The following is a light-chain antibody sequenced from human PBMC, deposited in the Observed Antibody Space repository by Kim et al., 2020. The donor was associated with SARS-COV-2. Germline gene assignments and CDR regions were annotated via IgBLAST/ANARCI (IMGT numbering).Light chain of an antibody. CDR3: CSYVGSSNWV. CDR1: SSDVGNYNL. V-gene: IGLV2-23*02. J-gene: IGLJ3*02. Sequence: GQSSTISCTGTSSDVGNYNLVSWYQQHPGKAPKLMIYEVTKRPSGVSDRFSGSKSGNTASLTISGLQAEDEADYYCCSYVGSSNWVFGGGTQLTVL. CDR2: EVT.